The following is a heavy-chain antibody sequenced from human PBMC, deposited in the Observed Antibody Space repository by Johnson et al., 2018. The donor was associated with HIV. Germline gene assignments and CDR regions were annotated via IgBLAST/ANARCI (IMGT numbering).Heavy chain of an antibody. V-gene: IGHV3-30*02. Sequence: VQLVESGGGVVQPGTSLRLSCAASGFTFRVTQAPGKGLEWVAFIRYDGSNKYYADSVKGRFTISRDNSKNTLYLQMNSLRAEDTAVYYCARPDYDILTGAFDSWGQGTMVTVAS. CDR3: ARPDYDILTGAFDS. J-gene: IGHJ3*02. CDR2: IRYDGSNK. CDR1: GFTF. D-gene: IGHD3-9*01.